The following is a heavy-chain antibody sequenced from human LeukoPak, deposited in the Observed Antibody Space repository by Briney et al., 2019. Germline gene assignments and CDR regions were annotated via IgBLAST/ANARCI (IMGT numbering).Heavy chain of an antibody. CDR2: ISGSGSTI. CDR1: GFSFSDYY. CDR3: AGDRWFGRYLGNWFDP. J-gene: IGHJ5*02. Sequence: GGSPRLSCAASGFSFSDYYMSWIRQAPGKGLEWLSYISGSGSTIYYADSVKGRFTISRDNAKNSLYLHLSSLRAEDTAVYYCAGDRWFGRYLGNWFDPWGQGTLVTV. D-gene: IGHD3-10*01. V-gene: IGHV3-11*01.